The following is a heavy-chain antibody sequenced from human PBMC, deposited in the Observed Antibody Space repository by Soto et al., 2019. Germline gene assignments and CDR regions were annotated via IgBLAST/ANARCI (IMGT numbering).Heavy chain of an antibody. CDR3: ARHPGSTPDFDY. V-gene: IGHV5-10-1*01. CDR1: GYSLTSYW. CDR2: IDPSDSYT. Sequence: PGESLKISCKGSGYSLTSYWISWVRQMPGKGLEWMGRIDPSDSYTNYSPSFQGHVTISADKSISTAYLQWSSLKASDTAMYYCARHPGSTPDFDYWGQGTLVTVSS. J-gene: IGHJ4*02. D-gene: IGHD3-10*01.